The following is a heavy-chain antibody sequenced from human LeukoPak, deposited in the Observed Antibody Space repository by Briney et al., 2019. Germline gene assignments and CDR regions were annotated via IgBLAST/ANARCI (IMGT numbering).Heavy chain of an antibody. CDR3: ASGYGFDY. V-gene: IGHV4-34*01. Sequence: SETLSLTCAIYGGSFSGYYWSWIRQPPGKGLEWIGEINHSGSTNYNPSLKSRVTISVDTSKNQFSLKLSPVTAADTAVYYCASGYGFDYWGQGTLVTVSS. CDR1: GGSFSGYY. J-gene: IGHJ4*02. D-gene: IGHD3-16*01. CDR2: INHSGST.